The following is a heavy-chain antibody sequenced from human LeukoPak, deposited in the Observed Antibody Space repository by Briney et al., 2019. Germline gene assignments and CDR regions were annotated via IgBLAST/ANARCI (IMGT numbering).Heavy chain of an antibody. D-gene: IGHD1-1*01. J-gene: IGHJ5*02. CDR3: ASSPGAIGTNWFDP. CDR1: GYTFTSYG. CDR2: ISAYNGNT. V-gene: IGHV1-18*01. Sequence: ASVKVSCKASGYTFTSYGISWVRQAPGQGLEWMGWISAYNGNTNYAQKLQGRVTMTTDISTSTAYMELRSLRSDDTAVYYCASSPGAIGTNWFDPWGQGTLVTVSS.